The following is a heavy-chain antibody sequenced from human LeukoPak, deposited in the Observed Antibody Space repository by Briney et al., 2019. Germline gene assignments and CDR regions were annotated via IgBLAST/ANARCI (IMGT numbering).Heavy chain of an antibody. CDR1: GGSISSGGYY. D-gene: IGHD4-23*01. CDR3: ARDPNDYGGFDY. Sequence: SETLSLTCTVSGGSISSGGYYWTWIRQPPGKGLEWIGYIYYSGSTYYNPSLKSRVIISVDTFKNQFSLKLSSVTAADTAVYYCARDPNDYGGFDYWGQGTLVTVSS. CDR2: IYYSGST. V-gene: IGHV4-30-4*08. J-gene: IGHJ4*02.